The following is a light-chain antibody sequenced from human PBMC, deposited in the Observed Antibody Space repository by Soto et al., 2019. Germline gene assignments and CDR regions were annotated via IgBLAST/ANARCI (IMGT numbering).Light chain of an antibody. CDR2: GAS. CDR3: LLYNNWPPRGRT. J-gene: IGKJ1*01. V-gene: IGKV3-15*01. CDR1: QSVSSN. Sequence: EIVMTQSPATLSVSPGERATLSCRASQSVSSNLAWYQQKPGQAPRLLIYGASTRATGIPARFSGSGSGTEFTLTISSLQSEDCAVYYCLLYNNWPPRGRTFGQGTKVEIK.